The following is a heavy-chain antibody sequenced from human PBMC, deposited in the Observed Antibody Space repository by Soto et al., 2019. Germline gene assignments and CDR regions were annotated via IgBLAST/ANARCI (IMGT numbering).Heavy chain of an antibody. CDR1: GGSISSYY. V-gene: IGHV4-4*07. CDR2: IYTSGST. CDR3: ARDVTTVTTTVSFDY. Sequence: SETLSLTCTVSGGSISSYYWSWIRQPAGKGLEWIGRIYTSGSTNYNPSLKSRVTMSVDTSKYQFSLKLSSVTAADTAVYYCARDVTTVTTTVSFDYWGQGTPVTVSS. D-gene: IGHD4-17*01. J-gene: IGHJ4*02.